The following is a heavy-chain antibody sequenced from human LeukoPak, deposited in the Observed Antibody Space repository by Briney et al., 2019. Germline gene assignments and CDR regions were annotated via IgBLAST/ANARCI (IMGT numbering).Heavy chain of an antibody. Sequence: ASVKVSCKASGYRFTGYYMHWVRQAPGQGLEWMGWINPNSGDTNYAQKFQGRVTMTRDTSISTGYMDPSRLRSDDTAVYYCARLRITMLAGDYWGQGTLVTVSS. CDR1: GYRFTGYY. CDR3: ARLRITMLAGDY. D-gene: IGHD3-10*02. V-gene: IGHV1-2*02. CDR2: INPNSGDT. J-gene: IGHJ4*02.